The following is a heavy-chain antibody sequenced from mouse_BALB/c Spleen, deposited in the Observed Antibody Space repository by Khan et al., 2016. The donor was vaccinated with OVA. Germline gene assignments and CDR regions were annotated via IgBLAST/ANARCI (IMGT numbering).Heavy chain of an antibody. CDR2: IYPGISDT. CDR1: GYSFTSYW. Sequence: AQLQQSGTVLARPGASVKMSCKASGYSFTSYWMPWVKQRPEQDLEWIGTIYPGISDTRYNQNFKVKAQLTAVTSASTAYLELSSLTNEDSAVYFCTRSDDSFYFDYWGQGATLTVSS. CDR3: TRSDDSFYFDY. D-gene: IGHD2-4*01. V-gene: IGHV1-5*01. J-gene: IGHJ2*01.